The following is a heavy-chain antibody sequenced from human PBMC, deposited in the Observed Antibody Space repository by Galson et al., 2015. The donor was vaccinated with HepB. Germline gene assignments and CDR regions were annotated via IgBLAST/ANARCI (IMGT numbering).Heavy chain of an antibody. Sequence: SVKVSCKASGYTFTSYAMHWVRQAPGQRLEWTGWINAGNGNTKYSQKFQGRVTITRDTSASTAYMELSSLRSEDTAVYYCASKVTGTTNYYGMDVWGQGTTVTVSS. CDR3: ASKVTGTTNYYGMDV. J-gene: IGHJ6*02. CDR2: INAGNGNT. V-gene: IGHV1-3*01. CDR1: GYTFTSYA. D-gene: IGHD1-20*01.